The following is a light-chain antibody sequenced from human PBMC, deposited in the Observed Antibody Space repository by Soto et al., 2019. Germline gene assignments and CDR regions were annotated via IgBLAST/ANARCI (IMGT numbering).Light chain of an antibody. CDR1: QDIRVD. Sequence: AIQMTQSPPSLSASVVDSVIITCRASQDIRVDVGWLQQRPGHAPNLLIYAASTLHTGVPSTFTGSGSGTDVTLTINDLQPEDVATYFCLQDYDFPYTFGQGTKLEI. CDR3: LQDYDFPYT. J-gene: IGKJ2*01. CDR2: AAS. V-gene: IGKV1-6*01.